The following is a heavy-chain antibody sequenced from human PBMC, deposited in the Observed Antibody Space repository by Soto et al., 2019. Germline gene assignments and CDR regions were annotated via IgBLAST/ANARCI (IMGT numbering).Heavy chain of an antibody. CDR3: ARGVAFWSGYGIDY. J-gene: IGHJ4*02. CDR1: GFTFSSYS. Sequence: GGSLRLSCAASGFTFSSYSMNWVRQAPGKGLEWVSYISSSSSTIYYADSVKGRFTISRDNAKNSLYLQMNSLRDEDTAVYYCARGVAFWSGYGIDYWGQGTLVTVSS. CDR2: ISSSSSTI. V-gene: IGHV3-48*02. D-gene: IGHD3-3*01.